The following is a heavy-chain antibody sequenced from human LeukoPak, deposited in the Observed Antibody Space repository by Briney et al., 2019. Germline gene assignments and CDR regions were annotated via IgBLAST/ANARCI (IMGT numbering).Heavy chain of an antibody. V-gene: IGHV4-4*07. CDR2: IYTSGST. Sequence: SETLPPTCTVSGGSNSSYYWSWIRQPAGKGLEWIGRIYTSGSTNYNPSLKSRVTMSVDTPKNQFSLKLSSVTAADTAVYYCAREGRLTIFGVVIPYNWFDPWGQGTLVTVSS. D-gene: IGHD3-3*01. CDR3: AREGRLTIFGVVIPYNWFDP. J-gene: IGHJ5*02. CDR1: GGSNSSYY.